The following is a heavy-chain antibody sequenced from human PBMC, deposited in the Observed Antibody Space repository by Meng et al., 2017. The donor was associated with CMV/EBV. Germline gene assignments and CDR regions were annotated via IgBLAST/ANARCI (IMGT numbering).Heavy chain of an antibody. V-gene: IGHV3-30*02. D-gene: IGHD6-19*01. Sequence: GESLKISCAASGFTFSSYSMNWVRQAPGKGLEWVAFIRYDGSNKYYADSVKGRFTISRDNSKNTLYLQMNSLRAEDTAVYYCAKDGELDSSGWLPDYWGQGTLVTVSS. CDR2: IRYDGSNK. CDR3: AKDGELDSSGWLPDY. CDR1: GFTFSSYS. J-gene: IGHJ4*02.